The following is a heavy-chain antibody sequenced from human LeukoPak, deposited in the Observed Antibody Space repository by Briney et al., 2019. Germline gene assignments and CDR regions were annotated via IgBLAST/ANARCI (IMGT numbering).Heavy chain of an antibody. CDR3: ARDPGIVVVPAAIGSGYYYGMDV. Sequence: SETLSLTCAVYGGSFSGYYWSWIRQPPGKGLEWIGEINHSGSTNYNPSLKSRVTISVDTSKNQFSLKLSSVTAADTAVYYCARDPGIVVVPAAIGSGYYYGMDVWSQGTTVTVSS. D-gene: IGHD2-2*02. CDR1: GGSFSGYY. V-gene: IGHV4-34*01. J-gene: IGHJ6*02. CDR2: INHSGST.